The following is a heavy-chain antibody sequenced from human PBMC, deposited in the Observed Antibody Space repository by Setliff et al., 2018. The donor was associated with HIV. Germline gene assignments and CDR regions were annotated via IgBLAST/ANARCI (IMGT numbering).Heavy chain of an antibody. D-gene: IGHD4-17*01. CDR3: AALTTGYYFDY. CDR2: IYHSGST. V-gene: IGHV4-31*11. Sequence: SETLSLTCAVSGGSINSGGYYWSWIRQLPGKGLEWIGYIYHSGSTYYNPSLKSRLSISLDMSNNQFSLKVTSVTAADTAVYYCAALTTGYYFDYWGQGTLVTVSS. J-gene: IGHJ4*02. CDR1: GGSINSGGYY.